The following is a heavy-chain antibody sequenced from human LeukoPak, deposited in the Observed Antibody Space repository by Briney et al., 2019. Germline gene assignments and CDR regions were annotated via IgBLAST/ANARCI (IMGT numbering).Heavy chain of an antibody. CDR1: GYTFTGYY. Sequence: ASVKVSCKASGYTFTGYYMHWVRQAPGQGLEWMGWINPNSGGTNYAQKFQGRVTMTRDTSISTAYMELSRLRSDDTAVYYCARAYYYDSSGYFDYWGQGTLVTVFS. V-gene: IGHV1-2*02. CDR2: INPNSGGT. CDR3: ARAYYYDSSGYFDY. J-gene: IGHJ4*02. D-gene: IGHD3-22*01.